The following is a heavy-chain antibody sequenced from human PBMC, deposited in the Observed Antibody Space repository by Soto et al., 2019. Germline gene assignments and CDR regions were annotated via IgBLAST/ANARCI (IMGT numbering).Heavy chain of an antibody. CDR2: IVVGSGNT. Sequence: SVKVSCKASGFTFTSSAVQWVRQARGQSLEWIGWIVVGSGNTNYAQKFQERVTITRDMSTSTAYMELSSLRSEDTAVYYCAAWTVRETDYYYYYGMDVWGQGTTVTVSS. V-gene: IGHV1-58*01. J-gene: IGHJ6*02. CDR1: GFTFTSSA. D-gene: IGHD3-10*01. CDR3: AAWTVRETDYYYYYGMDV.